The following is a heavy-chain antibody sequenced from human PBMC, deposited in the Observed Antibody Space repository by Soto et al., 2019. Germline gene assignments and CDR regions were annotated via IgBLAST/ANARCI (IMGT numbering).Heavy chain of an antibody. D-gene: IGHD3-9*01. CDR1: GFTFSNYA. V-gene: IGHV3-23*01. J-gene: IGHJ6*02. CDR2: TSGSGGST. CDR3: ARVFYYDVLAGKSYNMGV. Sequence: VQLLESGGDLVQPGGSLRLSCEASGFTFSNYAMSWVRQAPGKGLEWVSVTSGSGGSTNYADSAKGRFTISRDNSMDTLYRQLSSRSAEDTAVYSCARVFYYDVLAGKSYNMGVWGQGTAVIVSS.